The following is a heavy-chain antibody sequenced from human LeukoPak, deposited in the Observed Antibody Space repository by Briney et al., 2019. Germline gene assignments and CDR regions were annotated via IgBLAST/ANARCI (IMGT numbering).Heavy chain of an antibody. J-gene: IGHJ5*01. CDR3: AQHTYNDNWHGWFDS. CDR2: IYWDDIK. CDR1: GLSLTTSGVG. V-gene: IGHV2-5*02. D-gene: IGHD1-1*01. Sequence: SGPTLLHPTPPLTLTFTLSGLSLTTSGVGVGWIRQPPGKALEWHALIYWDDIKGYSPSLKNRLTITKDTSKNQVGLTMTNMDPVDTATYYCAQHTYNDNWHGWFDSWGQGILVTVSS.